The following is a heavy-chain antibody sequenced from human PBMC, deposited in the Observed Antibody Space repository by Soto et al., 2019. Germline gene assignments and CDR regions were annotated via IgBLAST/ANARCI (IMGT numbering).Heavy chain of an antibody. CDR1: GGSISDGGFS. V-gene: IGHV4-30-2*01. Sequence: QLQLQESGSGLVKPSQTLSLTCAVSGGSISDGGFSWNWMRQTPGMGMEWVGYISHSGNTLYNPSLKSRVALSVDRSKNQFSLTLTSVTAADTAVYYCARGVYDSSGYYSTVTYWYFDLWGRGTLVTVSS. J-gene: IGHJ2*01. D-gene: IGHD3-22*01. CDR2: ISHSGNT. CDR3: ARGVYDSSGYYSTVTYWYFDL.